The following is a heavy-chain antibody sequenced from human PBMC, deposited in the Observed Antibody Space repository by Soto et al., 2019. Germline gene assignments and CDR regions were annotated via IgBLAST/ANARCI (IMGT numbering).Heavy chain of an antibody. CDR2: INYSGTT. CDR1: GGSISSSRCH. V-gene: IGHV4-39*06. Sequence: SETLSLTCTVSGGSISSSRCHWGWIRQPPGKGLEWIASINYSGTTFYNPSLKSRVTLSVDTSKNQFALKLSSVTAADTAVYYCARFKYYFDYWGQGTLVTVSS. CDR3: ARFKYYFDY. J-gene: IGHJ4*02.